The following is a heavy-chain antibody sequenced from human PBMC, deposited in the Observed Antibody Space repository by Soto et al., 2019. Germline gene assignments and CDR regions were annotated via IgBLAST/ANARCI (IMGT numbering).Heavy chain of an antibody. D-gene: IGHD2-8*01. CDR2: SSTYSGNT. J-gene: IGHJ2*01. Sequence: QVQLVQSGAEVKKPGASVKVSCKASGYTFSSYGISWVRQAPGQGLEWMGWSSTYSGNTNYAQKFQGRVTMTTDTSTGTAYMELRRLRSDDTAVYCGAGDGLSTRMVGCCFDLWGRGTVVTVSS. CDR3: AGDGLSTRMVGCCFDL. CDR1: GYTFSSYG. V-gene: IGHV1-18*04.